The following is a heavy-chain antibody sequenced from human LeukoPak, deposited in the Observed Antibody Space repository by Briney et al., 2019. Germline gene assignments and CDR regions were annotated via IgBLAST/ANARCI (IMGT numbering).Heavy chain of an antibody. D-gene: IGHD6-19*01. CDR1: GYSIRSGYY. V-gene: IGHV4-38-2*01. CDR2: TYHSGST. CDR3: ARSLSPVAGGYYFDY. Sequence: SETLSLTCSVSGYSIRSGYYWGWIRQPPGKGLEWIGTTYHSGSTYYNPSLKSRVTISVDTFRNHFSLKVSSVTAADTAVYYCARSLSPVAGGYYFDYWGQGTLVTVSS. J-gene: IGHJ4*02.